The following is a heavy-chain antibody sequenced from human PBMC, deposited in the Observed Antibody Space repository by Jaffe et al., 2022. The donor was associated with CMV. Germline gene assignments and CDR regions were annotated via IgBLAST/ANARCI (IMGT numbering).Heavy chain of an antibody. CDR1: GGSISSYY. Sequence: QVQLQESGPGLVKPSETLSLTCTVSGGSISSYYWSWIRQPPGKGLEWIGYIYDSGSTNYNPSLKSRVTISIDTSKNQFSLKLTSVTAADTAVYYCARALNYDILTPGGWFDPWGQGTLVTVSS. J-gene: IGHJ5*02. D-gene: IGHD3-9*01. CDR3: ARALNYDILTPGGWFDP. CDR2: IYDSGST. V-gene: IGHV4-59*01.